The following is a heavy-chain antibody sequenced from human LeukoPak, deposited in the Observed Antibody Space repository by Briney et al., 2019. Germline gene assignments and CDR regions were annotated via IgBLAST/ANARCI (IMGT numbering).Heavy chain of an antibody. CDR2: IYSGGST. J-gene: IGHJ6*02. CDR3: ARDIAAAGTYYYGMDV. Sequence: PGGSLRLSYAPSGFTFSSYAMSWVRQAPGKGLEWVSVIYSGGSTYYADSVKGRFTISRHNSKNTLYLQMNSLRAEDTAVYYCARDIAAAGTYYYGMDVWGQGTTVTVSS. D-gene: IGHD6-13*01. CDR1: GFTFSSYA. V-gene: IGHV3-53*04.